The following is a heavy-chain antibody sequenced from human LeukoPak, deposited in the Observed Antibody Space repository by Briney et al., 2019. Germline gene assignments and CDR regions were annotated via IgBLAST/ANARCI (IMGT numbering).Heavy chain of an antibody. Sequence: GGSLRLSCAASEFTFSDYYMSWIRQAPGKGLEWFSYMSSSSSYTKYADSVKGRFTISRDNAKNSLYLQMNSLRAEDTAVYYCARGGGDPGYFDYWGQGTLVSVSS. J-gene: IGHJ4*02. D-gene: IGHD2-21*02. CDR1: EFTFSDYY. CDR2: MSSSSSYT. CDR3: ARGGGDPGYFDY. V-gene: IGHV3-11*05.